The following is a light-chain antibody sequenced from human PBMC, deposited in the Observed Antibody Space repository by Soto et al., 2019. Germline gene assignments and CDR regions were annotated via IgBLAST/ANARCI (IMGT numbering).Light chain of an antibody. CDR1: QDIRNY. CDR3: QQLDSYPRT. J-gene: IGKJ1*01. V-gene: IGKV1-9*01. Sequence: DIQLTQSPSFLSTSVGDRVTITCRASQDIRNYLAWYQQKPGKAPKVLTYAASTLLSGVPSRFSGSGSGTEFSLTISSLQPEDFATYYCQQLDSYPRTFGQGTKVDIK. CDR2: AAS.